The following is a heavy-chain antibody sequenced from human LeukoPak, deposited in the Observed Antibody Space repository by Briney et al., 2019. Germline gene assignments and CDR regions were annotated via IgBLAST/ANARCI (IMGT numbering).Heavy chain of an antibody. V-gene: IGHV3-20*04. CDR3: ARSKRDYYDSSGYPNY. J-gene: IGHJ4*02. CDR2: TNRRGDIT. D-gene: IGHD3-22*01. Sequence: PGGSLRLSCAASGFTFSSYGMHWVRQAPGKGLEWVSGTNRRGDITGYADFVKGRFTISRDNAKNSLYLQMNSLRAEDTAVYYCARSKRDYYDSSGYPNYWGQGTLVTVSS. CDR1: GFTFSSYG.